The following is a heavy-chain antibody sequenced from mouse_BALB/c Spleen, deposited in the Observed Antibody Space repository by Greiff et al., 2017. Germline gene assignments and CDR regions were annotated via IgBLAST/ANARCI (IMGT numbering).Heavy chain of an antibody. J-gene: IGHJ3*01. CDR2: ILPGSGSI. V-gene: IGHV1-62-2*01. CDR3: ARHGYDYDRAWFAY. D-gene: IGHD2-4*01. CDR1: GYTFSSYW. Sequence: QVQLKQSGAELMKPGASVKISCKATGYTFSSYWIEWVKQRPGHGLEWIGEILPGSGSIKYNEKFKDKATLTADKSSSTVYMELSRLTSEDSAVYFCARHGYDYDRAWFAYWGQGTLVTVSA.